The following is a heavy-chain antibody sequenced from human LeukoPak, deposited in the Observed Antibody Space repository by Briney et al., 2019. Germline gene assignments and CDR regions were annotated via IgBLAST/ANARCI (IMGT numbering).Heavy chain of an antibody. CDR2: ISSSSYI. V-gene: IGHV3-21*01. Sequence: GGSLRLSCAASGFTFSSYSMNWVRQAPGKGLEWVSSISSSSYIYYADSVKGRFTIFRDNAKNSLYLQMNSLRAEDTAVYYCARDLGIAVAAWGQGTLVTVSS. D-gene: IGHD6-19*01. J-gene: IGHJ5*02. CDR1: GFTFSSYS. CDR3: ARDLGIAVAA.